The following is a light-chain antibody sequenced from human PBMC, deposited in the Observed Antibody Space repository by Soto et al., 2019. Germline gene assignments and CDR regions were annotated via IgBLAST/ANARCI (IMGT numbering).Light chain of an antibody. CDR1: SSDIGAYNY. CDR2: GVT. CDR3: FSHRSGDSHV. V-gene: IGLV2-14*01. J-gene: IGLJ1*01. Sequence: QSALTQPASVSGSPGQSITISCTGTSSDIGAYNYVSWYQQYPGKAPKLMIYGVTNRPSGVSNRFSGSKTGNTASLTISGLQAEDEADYYCFSHRSGDSHVFGTGTKATVL.